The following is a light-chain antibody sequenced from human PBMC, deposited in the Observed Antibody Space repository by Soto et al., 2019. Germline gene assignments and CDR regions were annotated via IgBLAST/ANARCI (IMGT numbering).Light chain of an antibody. CDR2: EVS. CDR3: RSYAGSNNPEAV. CDR1: SRDVGGYNY. V-gene: IGLV2-8*01. Sequence: QSALTQPPSASGSPGQSVTISCTGTSRDVGGYNYVSWYQQHPGKAHKLMMYEVSKRPSGVPDRFSGSKSGNTASLTVSGLQAEDEADYYCRSYAGSNNPEAVFGGGTKLTV. J-gene: IGLJ2*01.